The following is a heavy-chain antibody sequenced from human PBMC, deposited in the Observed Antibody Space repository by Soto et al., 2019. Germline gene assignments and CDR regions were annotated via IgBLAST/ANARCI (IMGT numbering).Heavy chain of an antibody. CDR2: IIPIFGTA. CDR3: AADWTDMDV. V-gene: IGHV1-69*13. Sequence: ASLKVSCKSSGYTFSSYAISCVRQAPGQGLEWMGGIIPIFGTANYAQKFQGRVTITADESTSTAYMELSSLSSEDTAVHYCAADWTDMDVWGQGTTVTVSS. D-gene: IGHD3-3*01. CDR1: GYTFSSYA. J-gene: IGHJ6*02.